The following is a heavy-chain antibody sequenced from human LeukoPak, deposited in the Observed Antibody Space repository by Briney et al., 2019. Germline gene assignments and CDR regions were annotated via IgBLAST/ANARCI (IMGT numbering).Heavy chain of an antibody. CDR3: ATGANLFQF. D-gene: IGHD1-14*01. J-gene: IGHJ4*02. Sequence: GGSLRLSCAASGFIFTDSLMSWVRQAPGEGLEWVANIRHDGSQTYYLDSVKGRFTISRDNAKNEVYLEMNNLRGADTAVYYCATGANLFQFWGQGTLVTVSS. CDR2: IRHDGSQT. CDR1: GFIFTDSL. V-gene: IGHV3-7*01.